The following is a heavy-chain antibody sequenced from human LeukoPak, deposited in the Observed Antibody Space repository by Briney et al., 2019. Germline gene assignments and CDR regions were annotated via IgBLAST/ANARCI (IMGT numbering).Heavy chain of an antibody. J-gene: IGHJ4*02. D-gene: IGHD3-10*01. Sequence: QPGGSLRLSCAASGFTFSNYEMYWVRQAPGKGLEWLSYISSSGSTLYYADSVKGRFTISRDNSKNTVYLQMSSLRAEDTAVYYCVKDLSGTYSFDDWGQGTLVSVSS. CDR3: VKDLSGTYSFDD. V-gene: IGHV3-48*03. CDR2: ISSSGSTL. CDR1: GFTFSNYE.